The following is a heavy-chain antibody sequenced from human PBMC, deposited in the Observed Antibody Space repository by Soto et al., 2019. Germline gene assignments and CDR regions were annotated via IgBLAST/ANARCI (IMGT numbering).Heavy chain of an antibody. CDR3: ARDQSYLRQGSSGY. D-gene: IGHD3-10*01. CDR2: IGDTGTFI. CDR1: DFIFSDHS. Sequence: EVQLVESGGGLVKPGGTLRLSCVGSDFIFSDHSMNWDRQAPGKGLEWVTSIGDTGTFIYYADSVKGRFTISRDNAKNSLFLQMDSLRPEDTAVYYFARDQSYLRQGSSGYWCQGTLVTVSS. J-gene: IGHJ4*02. V-gene: IGHV3-21*01.